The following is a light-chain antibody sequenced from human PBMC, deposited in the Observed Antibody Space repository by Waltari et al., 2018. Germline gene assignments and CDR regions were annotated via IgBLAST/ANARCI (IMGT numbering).Light chain of an antibody. V-gene: IGLV2-23*02. Sequence: QSALTQPASVSGTPGQSITISCTGTNSDVGNYNLVSWYQHHPGEAPKLMICEVIKRPSGISNLFAGSKSGNTASLTISGRQAEDEANYYCCSYAGSGTYVFGTGTKVTVL. J-gene: IGLJ1*01. CDR3: CSYAGSGTYV. CDR1: NSDVGNYNL. CDR2: EVI.